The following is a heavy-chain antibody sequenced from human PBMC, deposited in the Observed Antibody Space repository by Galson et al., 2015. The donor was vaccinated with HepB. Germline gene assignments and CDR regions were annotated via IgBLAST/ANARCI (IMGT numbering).Heavy chain of an antibody. Sequence: SLRLSCAASGFTFSSYSMNWVRQAPGKGLEWVSYISSSSSTIYYADSVKGRFTISRDNAKNSLYLQMNSLRDEDTAVYYCARVYCGGDCYWSDAFDIWGQGTMVTVSS. CDR2: ISSSSSTI. CDR3: ARVYCGGDCYWSDAFDI. CDR1: GFTFSSYS. J-gene: IGHJ3*02. V-gene: IGHV3-48*02. D-gene: IGHD2-21*02.